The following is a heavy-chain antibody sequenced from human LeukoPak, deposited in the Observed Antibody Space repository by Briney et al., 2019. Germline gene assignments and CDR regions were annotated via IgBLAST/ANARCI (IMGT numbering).Heavy chain of an antibody. D-gene: IGHD3-22*01. J-gene: IGHJ4*02. Sequence: SQTLSLTCAISGDSVSSNSAAWSWIRQSPSRGLEWLGRTYYRSKWYNDYAVSVKSRITINPDTSKNQFSLQLNSVTPEDTAVYYCARDLIYDSSGYYYFDYWGQGTLVTVSS. CDR1: GDSVSSNSAA. CDR2: TYYRSKWYN. V-gene: IGHV6-1*01. CDR3: ARDLIYDSSGYYYFDY.